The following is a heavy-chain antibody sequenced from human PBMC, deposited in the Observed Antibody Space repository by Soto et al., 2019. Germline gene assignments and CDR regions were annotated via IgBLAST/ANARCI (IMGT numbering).Heavy chain of an antibody. CDR3: ATGGGGYCSGGSCYYYYMDV. D-gene: IGHD2-15*01. Sequence: ASVKVSCKVSGYTLTELSMHWVRQAPGKGLEWMGGFDPEDGETIYAQKLQGRVTMTEDTSTDTAYMELSSLGSEDTAGYYWATGGGGYCSGGSCYYYYMDVWGKGTTVTVS. V-gene: IGHV1-24*01. J-gene: IGHJ6*03. CDR2: FDPEDGET. CDR1: GYTLTELS.